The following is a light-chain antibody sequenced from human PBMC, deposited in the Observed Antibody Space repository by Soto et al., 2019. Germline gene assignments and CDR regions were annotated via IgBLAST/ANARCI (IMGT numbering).Light chain of an antibody. V-gene: IGKV1-9*01. CDR1: QGIISY. J-gene: IGKJ4*01. Sequence: IQLTQSPSSLSASVGDRVTITCRASQGIISYLAWYQQSPGKAPELLIYDASTLQSGVPSRFSGSGSGTEFTLTISNLQPEDFTNYYCQQLNNYPLTFGGGTQIEMK. CDR3: QQLNNYPLT. CDR2: DAS.